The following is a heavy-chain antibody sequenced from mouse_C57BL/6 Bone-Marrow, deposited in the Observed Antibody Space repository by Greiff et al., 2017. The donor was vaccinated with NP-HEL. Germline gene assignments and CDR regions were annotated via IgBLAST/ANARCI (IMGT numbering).Heavy chain of an antibody. CDR1: GYTFTSYW. D-gene: IGHD1-1*01. J-gene: IGHJ3*01. Sequence: QVQLQQPGAELVKPGASVKLSCKASGYTFTSYWMHWVKQRPGQGLEWIGMIHPNSGSTNYNEKFKSKATLTVDKSSSTAYMQLSILTSEDSAVYYCARNSYGFAYWGQGTLVTVSA. CDR2: IHPNSGST. CDR3: ARNSYGFAY. V-gene: IGHV1-64*01.